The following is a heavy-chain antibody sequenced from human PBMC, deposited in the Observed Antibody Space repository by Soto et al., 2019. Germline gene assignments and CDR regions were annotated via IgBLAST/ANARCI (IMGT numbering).Heavy chain of an antibody. CDR3: ATQEVGGSYVYTFDP. CDR2: IYYSGST. CDR1: GGSITSSSYY. V-gene: IGHV4-39*01. D-gene: IGHD1-26*01. Sequence: SETLSLTCTVSGGSITSSSYYWGWIRQPPGKGLEWIGSIYYSGSTYYNPSLKNRVTISVDTSKNKFSLKLSTVTAAYTAVYYCATQEVGGSYVYTFDPWGQGTLVTVSS. J-gene: IGHJ5*02.